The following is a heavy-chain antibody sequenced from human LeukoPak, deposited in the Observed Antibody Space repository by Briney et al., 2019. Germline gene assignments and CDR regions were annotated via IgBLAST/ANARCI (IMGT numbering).Heavy chain of an antibody. Sequence: GASVKVSCKASGYTFRSYSISWVRQAPGQGLEWVGWISPSNGNTNYAQKLQDRVTMTTDTSTGTVYMELRSLRSDDTAVYYCARDSGWELEQFYFDYWGQGTLVTVSS. CDR2: ISPSNGNT. D-gene: IGHD1/OR15-1a*01. V-gene: IGHV1-18*01. CDR1: GYTFRSYS. CDR3: ARDSGWELEQFYFDY. J-gene: IGHJ4*02.